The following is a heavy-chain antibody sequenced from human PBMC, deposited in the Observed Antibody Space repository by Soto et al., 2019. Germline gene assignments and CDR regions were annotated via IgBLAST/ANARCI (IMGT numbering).Heavy chain of an antibody. CDR2: IYPGDSDT. D-gene: IGHD3-22*01. CDR1: GYSFTSYW. V-gene: IGHV5-51*01. CDR3: ARRKYYYDSSGYYPHGSYYYGMDV. Sequence: PGESLKISCKGSGYSFTSYWIGWVRQMPGKGLEWMGIIYPGDSDTRYSPSFQGQVTISADKSISTAYLQWSSLKASDTAMYYCARRKYYYDSSGYYPHGSYYYGMDVWGQGXTVTVYS. J-gene: IGHJ6*02.